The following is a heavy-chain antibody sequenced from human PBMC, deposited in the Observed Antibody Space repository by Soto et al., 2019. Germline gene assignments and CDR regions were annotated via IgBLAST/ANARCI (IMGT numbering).Heavy chain of an antibody. CDR2: ISSSSSYI. V-gene: IGHV3-21*01. D-gene: IGHD4-4*01. J-gene: IGHJ4*02. CDR3: ARPTHTVTPALDY. CDR1: GFTFSSYS. Sequence: EVQLVESGGGLVKPGGSLRLSCADSGFTFSSYSMNWVRQAPGKGLEWVSSISSSSSYIYYADSVKGRFTISRDNAKNSLYLQMNILRAEDTAVYYCARPTHTVTPALDYWCQGTLVNDSS.